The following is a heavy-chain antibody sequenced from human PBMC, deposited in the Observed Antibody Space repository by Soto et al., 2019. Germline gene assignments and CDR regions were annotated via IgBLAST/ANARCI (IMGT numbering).Heavy chain of an antibody. Sequence: QVQLVQSGAEVKKPGSSVKVSCKASGGTFSSYAISWVRQAPGQGLEWMGGIIPIFGTANYAQKFQGRVTITADESTSTAYMELSNLRSEDTAVYYCARAFFQYYYDSSGYHGMDYWGQGTLVTVSS. CDR1: GGTFSSYA. CDR2: IIPIFGTA. J-gene: IGHJ4*02. CDR3: ARAFFQYYYDSSGYHGMDY. V-gene: IGHV1-69*01. D-gene: IGHD3-22*01.